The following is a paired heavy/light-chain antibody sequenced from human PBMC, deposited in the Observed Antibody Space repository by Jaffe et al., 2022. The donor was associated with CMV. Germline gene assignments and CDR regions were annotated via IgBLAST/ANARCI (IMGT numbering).Light chain of an antibody. CDR1: QSVSRY. CDR3: QQRYNWPLT. CDR2: DAS. Sequence: EIVLTQSPGTLSLSPGERATLSCRASQSVSRYLAWYQQKPDQAPRLLIYDASNRATGIPARFSGSGSGTDFTLTISSLEPEDFAVYYCQQRYNWPLTFGGGTKVEI. J-gene: IGKJ4*01. V-gene: IGKV3-11*01.
Heavy chain of an antibody. CDR1: GFTFSDYA. V-gene: IGHV3-33*01. CDR3: ARAWGDYSPDFDP. D-gene: IGHD3-10*01. Sequence: QLQLVESGGDVVQPGRSLRLSCSSSGFTFSDYAMHWLRQTPGKGLEWVAVIWYDGTKEYYAESVKGRFTISRDNSKNTVYLQMNSLRVEDTAIYYCARAWGDYSPDFDPRGQGTLVTVSS. CDR2: IWYDGTKE. J-gene: IGHJ5*02.